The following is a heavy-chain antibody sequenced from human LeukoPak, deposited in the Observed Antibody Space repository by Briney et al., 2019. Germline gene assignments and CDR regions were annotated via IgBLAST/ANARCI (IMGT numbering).Heavy chain of an antibody. D-gene: IGHD4-17*01. CDR1: GFTFSSYS. Sequence: GGSLRHSCAASGFTFSSYSMHWVRHAPGEGLVWVSRINSDGSSTSYADSVKGRFTISRDNAKNTLYLQMNSLRAEDTAVFYCAREAVTIDYWGQGTLVTVSS. J-gene: IGHJ4*02. CDR2: INSDGSST. CDR3: AREAVTIDY. V-gene: IGHV3-74*01.